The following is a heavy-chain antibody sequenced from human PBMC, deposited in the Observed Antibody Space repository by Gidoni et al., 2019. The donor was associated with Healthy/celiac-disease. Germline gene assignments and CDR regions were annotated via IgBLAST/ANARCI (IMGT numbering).Heavy chain of an antibody. CDR3: ARRPGYSSSRRLGSWFDP. Sequence: QVQLQQWGAGLLTPSETLSLTCAVYGGSFSGYYWSWIRQPPGKGLEWIGEINHSGSTNYNPSLKSRVTISVDTSKNQFSLKLSSVTAADTAVYYCARRPGYSSSRRLGSWFDPWGQGTLVTVSS. CDR1: GGSFSGYY. D-gene: IGHD6-13*01. V-gene: IGHV4-34*01. J-gene: IGHJ5*02. CDR2: INHSGST.